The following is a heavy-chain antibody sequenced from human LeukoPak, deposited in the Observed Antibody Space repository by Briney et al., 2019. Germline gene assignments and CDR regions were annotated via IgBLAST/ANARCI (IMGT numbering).Heavy chain of an antibody. CDR3: ARDWDHIVVVPDNYYYYGMDV. D-gene: IGHD2-2*01. Sequence: ASVKVSCKASGYTFTSYAMNWVRQAPGQGLEWMGWINTNTGNPTYAQGFTGRFVFSLDTSVSTAYLQISSLKAEDTAVYYCARDWDHIVVVPDNYYYYGMDVWGQGTTVTDSS. CDR2: INTNTGNP. V-gene: IGHV7-4-1*02. CDR1: GYTFTSYA. J-gene: IGHJ6*02.